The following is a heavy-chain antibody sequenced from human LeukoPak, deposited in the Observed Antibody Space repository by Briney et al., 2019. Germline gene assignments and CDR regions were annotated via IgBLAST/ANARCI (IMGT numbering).Heavy chain of an antibody. CDR1: GITLSNYG. V-gene: IGHV3-23*01. J-gene: IGHJ4*02. CDR3: AKRGVVIRVILVGFHKEAYYFDS. D-gene: IGHD3-22*01. CDR2: ISDSGGST. Sequence: GGSPRPSCAVSGITLSNYGMSWVRQAPGKGLEWVAGISDSGGSTNYADSVKGRFTISRDNPKNTLYLQMNSLRPEDTAVYFCAKRGVVIRVILVGFHKEAYYFDSWGQGALVTVSS.